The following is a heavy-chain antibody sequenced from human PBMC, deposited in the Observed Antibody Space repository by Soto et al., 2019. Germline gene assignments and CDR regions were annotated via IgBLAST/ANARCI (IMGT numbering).Heavy chain of an antibody. V-gene: IGHV1-18*01. CDR2: ISINSGYA. CDR3: SQNGTSWFAA. D-gene: IGHD1-7*01. Sequence: QVQLVQSGPELKKPGASVKVSCKTSGYSFHNSGISWVRQAPGQGLEWMGWISINSGYAHYAQKFQDRVIMTADTYTSTSYMELRGLRSDDTAMYYCSQNGTSWFAAWGQGTLVTVSS. CDR1: GYSFHNSG. J-gene: IGHJ5*02.